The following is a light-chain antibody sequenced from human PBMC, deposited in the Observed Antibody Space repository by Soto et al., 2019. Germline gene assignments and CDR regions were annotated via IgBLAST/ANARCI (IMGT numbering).Light chain of an antibody. J-gene: IGKJ1*01. CDR3: LQVANFPRT. Sequence: DIQMTQSPSSVSASVGDTVTITWRASQDINSRLAWFQQQPGRPPKYVIQAATMLQSGFPSRFAGSGSGRDFTLTIHTLQPEDSATYYCLQVANFPRTFGQGTKVE. CDR2: AAT. V-gene: IGKV1-12*01. CDR1: QDINSR.